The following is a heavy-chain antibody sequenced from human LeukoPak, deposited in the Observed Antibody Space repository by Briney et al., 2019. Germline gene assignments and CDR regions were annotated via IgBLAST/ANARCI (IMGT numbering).Heavy chain of an antibody. CDR3: AKWGDYDILTGYYDTDY. Sequence: GGSLRLSCAASGFTFSNYAMSWVRQAPGKGLEWVSAIVGSGGSTYYADSVKGRFTISRDNPKNTLYLQMNSLRAEDTAVYYCAKWGDYDILTGYYDTDYWGQGTLVTVSS. J-gene: IGHJ4*02. CDR1: GFTFSNYA. CDR2: IVGSGGST. V-gene: IGHV3-23*01. D-gene: IGHD3-9*01.